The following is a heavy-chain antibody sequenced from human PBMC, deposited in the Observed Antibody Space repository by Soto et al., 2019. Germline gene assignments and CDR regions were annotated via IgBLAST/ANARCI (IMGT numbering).Heavy chain of an antibody. Sequence: GGSLRLSCAASGFTFSSYGMHWVRQAPGKGLEWVAVIWYDGSNKYYADSVKGRFTISRDNSKNTLYLQMNSLRAEDTAVYYCASFSAVYYDRSGYSLPSDYWGQGTLVTVYS. CDR2: IWYDGSNK. V-gene: IGHV3-33*01. CDR3: ASFSAVYYDRSGYSLPSDY. D-gene: IGHD3-22*01. J-gene: IGHJ4*02. CDR1: GFTFSSYG.